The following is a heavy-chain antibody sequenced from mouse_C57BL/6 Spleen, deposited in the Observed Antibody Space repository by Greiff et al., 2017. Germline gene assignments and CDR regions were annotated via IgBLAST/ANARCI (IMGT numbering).Heavy chain of an antibody. CDR2: IYPSDSET. CDR1: GYTFTSYW. Sequence: VQLQQSGAELVRPGSSVKLSCKASGYTFTSYWMDWVKQRPGQGLEWIGNIYPSDSETHYNQKFKDKATLTVDKSSSTAYMQLSSLTSEDSAVYYCARGEYLLMDYWGQGTSVTVSS. CDR3: ARGEYLLMDY. J-gene: IGHJ4*01. V-gene: IGHV1-61*01. D-gene: IGHD5-2*01.